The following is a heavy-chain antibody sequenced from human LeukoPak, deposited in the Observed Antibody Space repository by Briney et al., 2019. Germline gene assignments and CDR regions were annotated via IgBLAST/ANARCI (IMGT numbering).Heavy chain of an antibody. CDR1: GFTFSNYS. Sequence: GGSLRLSCAASGFTFSNYSMNWVRQAPGKGLEWVSYISRSSSTIYYADSVKGRFTISRDNAKKSLYLQMNSLRAEDMAVYYCARAKRNAFDIWGQGTMVTVSS. J-gene: IGHJ3*02. V-gene: IGHV3-48*01. CDR2: ISRSSSTI. CDR3: ARAKRNAFDI.